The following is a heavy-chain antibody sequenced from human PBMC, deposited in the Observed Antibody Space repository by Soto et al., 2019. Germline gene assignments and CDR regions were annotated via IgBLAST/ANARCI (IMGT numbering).Heavy chain of an antibody. D-gene: IGHD1-26*01. CDR2: ISRAGSHK. J-gene: IGHJ4*02. CDR3: ALSRNSAVADSFDF. Sequence: GRSLRLSCAASGFSFRNYAIHWVRQAPGKGLEWVAVISRAGSHKYYLDYVKGRFTISRHNSKDTVNLLMNSLKDDDSAMYYCALSRNSAVADSFDFWGPGTLLTVSS. V-gene: IGHV3-30*04. CDR1: GFSFRNYA.